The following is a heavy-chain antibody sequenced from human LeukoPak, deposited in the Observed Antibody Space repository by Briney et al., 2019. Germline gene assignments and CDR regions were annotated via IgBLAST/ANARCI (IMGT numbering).Heavy chain of an antibody. CDR2: ISGSGGST. Sequence: PGGSLRLSCAASGFTFSSYAMSWVRQAPGKGLEWVSAISGSGGSTYYADSVKGRFTISRDNSKNTPYLQMNSLRAEDTAVYYCAKDFGRAIDYVWGSYRYPSLGYWGQGTLVTVSS. CDR1: GFTFSSYA. J-gene: IGHJ4*02. D-gene: IGHD3-16*02. CDR3: AKDFGRAIDYVWGSYRYPSLGY. V-gene: IGHV3-23*01.